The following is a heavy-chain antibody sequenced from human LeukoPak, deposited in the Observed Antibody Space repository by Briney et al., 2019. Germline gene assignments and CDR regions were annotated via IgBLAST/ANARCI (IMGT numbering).Heavy chain of an antibody. D-gene: IGHD2-21*02. CDR2: INPSGGST. J-gene: IGHJ6*04. Sequence: ASVKVSCKASGYTFTSYYMHWVRQAPGQGLEWMGIINPSGGSTSYAQKFQGRVTMTRDTSTSTVYMELSSLRSEDTAVYYCASAYCGGDCYSPEEEYYYYGKDVWGKGTTVTVSS. V-gene: IGHV1-46*01. CDR3: ASAYCGGDCYSPEEEYYYYGKDV. CDR1: GYTFTSYY.